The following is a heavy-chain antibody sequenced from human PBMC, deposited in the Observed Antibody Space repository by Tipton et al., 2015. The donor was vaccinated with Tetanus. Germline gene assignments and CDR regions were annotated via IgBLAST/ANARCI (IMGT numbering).Heavy chain of an antibody. V-gene: IGHV3-23*01. CDR1: GFMFSSYT. J-gene: IGHJ4*02. CDR2: IGGSGGAS. Sequence: GSLRLSCAASGFMFSSYTMSWVRQAPGKGLECVSAIGGSGGASYYADSVKGRFTISRDNAKNSLYLQMNGLRAEDTAVYYCASGSALDYWGQGTLVTVSS. CDR3: ASGSALDY. D-gene: IGHD6-25*01.